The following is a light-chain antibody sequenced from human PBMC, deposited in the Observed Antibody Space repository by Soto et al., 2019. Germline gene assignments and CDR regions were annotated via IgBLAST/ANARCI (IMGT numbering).Light chain of an antibody. CDR3: QQDRSWPRT. CDR1: QNVLSD. J-gene: IGKJ1*01. V-gene: IGKV3-15*01. Sequence: EILLTQSPATLSVSPGETATLSCRASQNVLSDLAWYQQKPGQAPRLLVYGATTRATDAPAKFRGSGSGTEFSLTISSLQSEDFATYYCQQDRSWPRTFGQGSKVEI. CDR2: GAT.